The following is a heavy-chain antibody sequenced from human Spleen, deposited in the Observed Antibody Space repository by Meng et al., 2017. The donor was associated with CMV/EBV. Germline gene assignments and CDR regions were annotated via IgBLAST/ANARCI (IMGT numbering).Heavy chain of an antibody. CDR1: GGSIGTYY. D-gene: IGHD6-13*01. CDR3: AREVITASGYFDN. CDR2: IFNSGST. Sequence: GSLRLSCIVSGGSIGTYYWSWIRQPPGKTLEWMGYIFNSGSTKYNPSLKSRVTISLETSKNQFSLKLTSVTAADTAVYYCAREVITASGYFDNWGQGMLVTVPQ. J-gene: IGHJ4*02. V-gene: IGHV4-59*13.